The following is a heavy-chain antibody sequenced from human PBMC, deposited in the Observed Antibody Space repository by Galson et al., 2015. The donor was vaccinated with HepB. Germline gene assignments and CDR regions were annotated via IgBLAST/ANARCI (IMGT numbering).Heavy chain of an antibody. CDR1: GFTFSSPL. J-gene: IGHJ6*03. D-gene: IGHD3-10*01. CDR2: ITEGGGST. Sequence: SLRLSCAASGFTFSSPLMTWVRQAPGKGLEWVSAITEGGGSTYYADSVKGRFIVSRDNSKNALYLQMNSLRVEDTAVYYCAKAPGDILYYMDVWGKGTTVTVSS. V-gene: IGHV3-23*01. CDR3: AKAPGDILYYMDV.